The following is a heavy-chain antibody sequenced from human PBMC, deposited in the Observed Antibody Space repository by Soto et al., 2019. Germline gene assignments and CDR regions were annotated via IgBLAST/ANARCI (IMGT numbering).Heavy chain of an antibody. CDR3: ARSYNWNSLDY. CDR1: GFTFNDHY. CDR2: IRNKPNTYTT. Sequence: EVQLVESGGGLVQPGGSLRLSCAASGFTFNDHYMDWVRQAPGQGLGWLGRIRNKPNTYTTEYAASVEGRFTISRDDSRNSVFLQMNSLKTEDTAVYFCARSYNWNSLDYWGQGTLVTVSS. D-gene: IGHD1-7*01. V-gene: IGHV3-72*01. J-gene: IGHJ4*02.